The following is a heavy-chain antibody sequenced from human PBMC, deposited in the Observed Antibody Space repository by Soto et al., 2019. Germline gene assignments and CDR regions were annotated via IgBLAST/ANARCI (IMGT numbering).Heavy chain of an antibody. V-gene: IGHV1-69*02. CDR3: SIGSWSAETFDV. CDR1: GGTFNTYT. CDR2: IIPMVTVT. D-gene: IGHD2-2*01. J-gene: IGHJ3*01. Sequence: QVHLIQSGAEVKKPGSSVKVSCKAAGGTFNTYTLIWVRQAPGHGLEWMGRIIPMVTVTNSAQKFQGRLTLXAYXSTGTAFMELTSLRSDDTAVYYCSIGSWSAETFDVWGQGTMVTVSS.